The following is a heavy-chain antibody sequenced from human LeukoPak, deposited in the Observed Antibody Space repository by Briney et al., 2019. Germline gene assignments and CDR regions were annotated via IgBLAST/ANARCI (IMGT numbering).Heavy chain of an antibody. CDR2: INPNSGGT. J-gene: IGHJ4*02. V-gene: IGHV1-2*02. CDR3: ARESRVVVAAMLVY. Sequence: ASVKVSCKASGYTFTSYYMHWVRQAPGQGLEWMGWINPNSGGTNYAQKFQGRVTMTRDTSISTAYTELSRLRSDDTAVYYCARESRVVVAAMLVYWSQGTLVTASS. CDR1: GYTFTSYY. D-gene: IGHD2-15*01.